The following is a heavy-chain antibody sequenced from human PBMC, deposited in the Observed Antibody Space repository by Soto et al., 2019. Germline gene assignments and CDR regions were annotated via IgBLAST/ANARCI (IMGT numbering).Heavy chain of an antibody. CDR2: RSNSGTYT. CDR3: ARSGDNYNVLDY. CDR1: GFKVSEDY. Sequence: PGGSLRLSCAASGFKVSEDYMRWIRQAPGRGLEWLSYRSNSGTYTRYADAVKGRFSISRDTAKNSLFLQINSLRGEDSATYYCARSGDNYNVLDYWGQGT. D-gene: IGHD3-10*02. J-gene: IGHJ4*02. V-gene: IGHV3-11*06.